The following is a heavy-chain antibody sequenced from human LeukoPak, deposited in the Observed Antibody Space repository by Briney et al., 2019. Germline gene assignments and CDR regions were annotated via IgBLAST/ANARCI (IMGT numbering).Heavy chain of an antibody. CDR3: ARQPGMTAKSWYFVL. D-gene: IGHD2-2*01. J-gene: IGHJ2*01. V-gene: IGHV5-51*01. Sequence: GESLHISCEGSGYTFTKYWIGWVRQMPGKGLEWMGIIHPGDSHTWYSPSFQGQVTISADKSISMAYLQWSSLKASDTAMYFCARQPGMTAKSWYFVLWGRGTLVTVSS. CDR1: GYTFTKYW. CDR2: IHPGDSHT.